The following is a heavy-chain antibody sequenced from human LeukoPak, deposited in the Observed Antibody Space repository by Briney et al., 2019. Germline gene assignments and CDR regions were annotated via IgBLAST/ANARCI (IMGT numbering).Heavy chain of an antibody. D-gene: IGHD4-23*01. CDR3: ARSYGGAWYFDL. Sequence: SETLSLTCSVSGGSINNNYWSWIRQSPGKRLQWIGYIFSSGSTNYNPSLKSRVAISVDTSKNQFSLNLNSVTAADTAVYYCARSYGGAWYFDLWGRGTLVTVSS. V-gene: IGHV4-59*01. CDR2: IFSSGST. J-gene: IGHJ2*01. CDR1: GGSINNNY.